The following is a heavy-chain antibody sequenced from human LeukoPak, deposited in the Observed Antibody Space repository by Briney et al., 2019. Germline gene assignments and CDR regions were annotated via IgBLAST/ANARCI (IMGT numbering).Heavy chain of an antibody. J-gene: IGHJ5*02. V-gene: IGHV1-2*02. Sequence: GASVKVSCKASGYTFTGYYMHWVRQAPGQGLEWMGWINPKSGGTNYAQKFQGRVTMTRDTSISTAYMELSSLRSDDTAVYYCARGGCCNWFDPWGQGTLVTVSS. CDR2: INPKSGGT. CDR1: GYTFTGYY. CDR3: ARGGCCNWFDP. D-gene: IGHD3-10*01.